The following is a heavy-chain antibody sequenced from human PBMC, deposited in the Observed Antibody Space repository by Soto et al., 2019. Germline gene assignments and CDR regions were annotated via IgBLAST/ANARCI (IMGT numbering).Heavy chain of an antibody. J-gene: IGHJ5*02. Sequence: QVRLVESGGGVVQPGRSLRLSCTASGLSFSSYAMYWFRQPPGKGLEWVAVISHDGINKHYADSVKGRVTVSRDNSNHSLDLQLNSLRGEDTAMYYSAREMYSSDYFVKWFEPWGQGTLVTVSS. CDR2: ISHDGINK. CDR1: GLSFSSYA. V-gene: IGHV3-30-3*01. D-gene: IGHD6-19*01. CDR3: AREMYSSDYFVKWFEP.